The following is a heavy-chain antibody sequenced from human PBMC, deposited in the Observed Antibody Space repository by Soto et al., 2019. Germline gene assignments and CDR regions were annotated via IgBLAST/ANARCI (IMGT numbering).Heavy chain of an antibody. D-gene: IGHD3-3*01. J-gene: IGHJ4*02. CDR2: IYWDDGK. CDR3: EHRPYVSGSRPFDF. Sequence: SGPTLVNPTQTLTLACWFSGFSLTPTEVGVGWIRHPPGKALEWIALIYWDDGKRYSPSLEGRLTITKDTSKNKVVLTMTDLDPTDTATYYCEHRPYVSGSRPFDFWGQGALVTVSS. V-gene: IGHV2-5*02. CDR1: GFSLTPTEVG.